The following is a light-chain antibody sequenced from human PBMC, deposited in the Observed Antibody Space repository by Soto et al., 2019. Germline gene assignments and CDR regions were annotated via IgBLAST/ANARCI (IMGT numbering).Light chain of an antibody. CDR2: EVN. CDR3: SSYAGSSSV. V-gene: IGLV2-8*01. CDR1: SSDVGGYNY. J-gene: IGLJ1*01. Sequence: QSVLTQPPSASGSPGQSVAISCTGTSSDVGGYNYVSWYQQHPGKAPKLMIYEVNKRPSGVPDRFSGSKSGNTASLTVPGLQAEDEADYYCSSYAGSSSVFGTGTKVTVL.